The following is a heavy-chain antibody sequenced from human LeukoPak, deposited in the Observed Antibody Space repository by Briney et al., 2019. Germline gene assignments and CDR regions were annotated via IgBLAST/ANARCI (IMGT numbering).Heavy chain of an antibody. J-gene: IGHJ3*02. Sequence: SETLSLTCAVYGGSFSGYYWSWIRQPPGKGLEWIGEINHSGSTNYNPSLKSRVTISVDTSKNQFSLKLSSVTAADTAVYYCARSYDSSGYDDAFDIWGQGTMVTVSS. CDR3: ARSYDSSGYDDAFDI. CDR1: GGSFSGYY. CDR2: INHSGST. V-gene: IGHV4-34*01. D-gene: IGHD3-22*01.